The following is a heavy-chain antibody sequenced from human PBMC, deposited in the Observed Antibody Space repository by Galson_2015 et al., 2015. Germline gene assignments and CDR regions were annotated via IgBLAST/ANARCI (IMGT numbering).Heavy chain of an antibody. CDR2: IYPSDSDT. D-gene: IGHD3-10*01. V-gene: IGHV5-51*01. J-gene: IGHJ3*02. Sequence: QSGAEVKKPGESLKISCEASGYRFTNLRIAWVRQMPGKGLEWMGIIYPSDSDTRYSPSFQGQVTISADKSISTAYLLWSSLKASDTAMYYCARHPHKRGLDAFDIWG. CDR3: ARHPHKRGLDAFDI. CDR1: GYRFTNLR.